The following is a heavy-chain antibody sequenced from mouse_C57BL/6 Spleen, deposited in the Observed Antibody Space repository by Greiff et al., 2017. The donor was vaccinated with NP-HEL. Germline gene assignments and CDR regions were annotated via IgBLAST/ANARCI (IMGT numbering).Heavy chain of an antibody. Sequence: QVQLQQSGAELARPGASVKLSCKASGYTFTSYGISWVKQSTGQGLEWIGEIYPRSGNTYYNEKFKGKATLTADESSSTAYMELRSLTSEDSAVYFCARYYYGSGHLDYWGQGTTLTVSS. CDR3: ARYYYGSGHLDY. D-gene: IGHD1-1*01. J-gene: IGHJ2*01. CDR1: GYTFTSYG. CDR2: IYPRSGNT. V-gene: IGHV1-81*01.